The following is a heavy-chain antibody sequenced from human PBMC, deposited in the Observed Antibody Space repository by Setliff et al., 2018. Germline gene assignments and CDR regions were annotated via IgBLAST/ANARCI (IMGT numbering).Heavy chain of an antibody. CDR1: GESIRSNNW. J-gene: IGHJ6*03. CDR2: IYQSGTT. CDR3: ARAISGWYSAHCYYMDV. V-gene: IGHV4-4*02. Sequence: SETLSLTCTVSGESIRSNNWWNWVRQPPGKGLEWIGDIYQSGTTNYNPSLKSRVTISVDASKNQLSLNLRSVTAADTAVYYCARAISGWYSAHCYYMDVWGKGTTVTVSS. D-gene: IGHD6-19*01.